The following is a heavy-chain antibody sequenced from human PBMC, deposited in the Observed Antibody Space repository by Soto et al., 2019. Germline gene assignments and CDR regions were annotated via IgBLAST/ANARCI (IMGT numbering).Heavy chain of an antibody. J-gene: IGHJ3*02. V-gene: IGHV3-48*01. D-gene: IGHD4-17*01. Sequence: QPGGSLRLSCAASGFTFSSYSVNWVRQAPGKGLEWVSYISSSSSTIYYADSVKGRFTISRDNAKNSLYLQMNSLRAEDTAVYYCARGRDGDYIWVAFDIWGQGTMVTVSS. CDR3: ARGRDGDYIWVAFDI. CDR2: ISSSSSTI. CDR1: GFTFSSYS.